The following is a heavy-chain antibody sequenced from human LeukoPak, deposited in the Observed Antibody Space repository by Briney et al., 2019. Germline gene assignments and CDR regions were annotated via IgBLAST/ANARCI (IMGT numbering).Heavy chain of an antibody. V-gene: IGHV4-59*08. CDR2: IYYSGST. Sequence: SETLSLTCTVSGGSISSYYWSWIRQPPGKGLEWIGYIYYSGSTNYNPSLKSRVIISVDTSKNQFSLKLSSVTAADTALYYCARLSYYYDVSGNLFDYWGQGILVTISS. J-gene: IGHJ4*02. D-gene: IGHD3-22*01. CDR3: ARLSYYYDVSGNLFDY. CDR1: GGSISSYY.